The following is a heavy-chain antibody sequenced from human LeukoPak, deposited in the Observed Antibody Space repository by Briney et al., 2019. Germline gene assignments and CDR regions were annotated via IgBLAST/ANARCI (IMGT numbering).Heavy chain of an antibody. V-gene: IGHV3-23*01. J-gene: IGHJ4*02. Sequence: VRSLRLSSAASGFTFSIYAMSWVPQAPGKGLEWVSAITGSGGSTYYADSAKVRFTISRDNSENTLYLQMNSLRAEDMAVYYCAKDLDYGDYASGYWGQGTLVTVSS. D-gene: IGHD4-17*01. CDR2: ITGSGGST. CDR1: GFTFSIYA. CDR3: AKDLDYGDYASGY.